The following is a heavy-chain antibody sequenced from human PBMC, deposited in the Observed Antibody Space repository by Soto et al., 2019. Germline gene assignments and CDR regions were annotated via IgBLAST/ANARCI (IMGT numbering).Heavy chain of an antibody. CDR1: GFTFDDYA. V-gene: IGHV3-9*01. CDR2: ISWNSGSI. Sequence: EVQLVESGGGLVQPDRSLRLSCAASGFTFDDYAMHWVRQAPGKGLEWVSGISWNSGSIGYADSVKGRFTISRDNAKNSLYLQMNSLRADDTALYYCAKDVVEKSGFRNYYYYYMDVWGKGTTVTVSS. J-gene: IGHJ6*03. CDR3: AKDVVEKSGFRNYYYYYMDV. D-gene: IGHD3-3*01.